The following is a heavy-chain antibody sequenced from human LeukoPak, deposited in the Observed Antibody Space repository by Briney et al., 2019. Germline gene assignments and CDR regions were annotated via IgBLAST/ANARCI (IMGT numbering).Heavy chain of an antibody. Sequence: GGSLRLSCAASGFTFSSYEMNWVRQAPGKGLEWVSYISSSGSTIYYANSVKGRFTISRDNAKNSLYLQMNSLRAEDTAVYYCARDGDYYDSSGYPHFDYWGQGTLVTVSS. CDR3: ARDGDYYDSSGYPHFDY. D-gene: IGHD3-22*01. V-gene: IGHV3-48*03. CDR2: ISSSGSTI. CDR1: GFTFSSYE. J-gene: IGHJ4*02.